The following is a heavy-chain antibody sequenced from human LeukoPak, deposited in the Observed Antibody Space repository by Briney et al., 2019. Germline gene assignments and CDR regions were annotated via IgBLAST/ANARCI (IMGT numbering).Heavy chain of an antibody. CDR1: GYTFTGYY. J-gene: IGHJ4*02. CDR2: INPNNGAT. V-gene: IGHV1-2*06. D-gene: IGHD3-16*02. Sequence: ASVKVSCKASGYTFTGYYMHWVRQAPGQGLEWMGRINPNNGATNYAQKLQGRVTITGDTSISTAYMELSSLRSDDTAVYYCARDSPVSAFDYWGQGTLVTVSS. CDR3: ARDSPVSAFDY.